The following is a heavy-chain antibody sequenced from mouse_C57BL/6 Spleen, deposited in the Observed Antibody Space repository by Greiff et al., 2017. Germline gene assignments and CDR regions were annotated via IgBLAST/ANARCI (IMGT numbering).Heavy chain of an antibody. J-gene: IGHJ3*01. CDR1: GFYIKNTY. D-gene: IGHD2-3*01. V-gene: IGHV14-3*01. Sequence: VQLQQSVPELVRPGASVKLSCTASGFYIKNTYMHWGKQRPEQGLEWIGRIEPANGNNKYAPKFQGKATITADTSSNTAYLQISSLTSEDTAIYYCAASAGDGYSSWFAYWGQGTLVTVSA. CDR3: AASAGDGYSSWFAY. CDR2: IEPANGNN.